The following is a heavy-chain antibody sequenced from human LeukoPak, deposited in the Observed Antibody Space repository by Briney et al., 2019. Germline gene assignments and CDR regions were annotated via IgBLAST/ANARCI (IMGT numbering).Heavy chain of an antibody. J-gene: IGHJ5*02. CDR1: GYTFTSYA. Sequence: ASVKVSCKASGYTFTSYAMNWVRQAPGQGLEWMGWINTNIGNPTYAPAFTGPFVFSSDTSVSTSYLQISSLKAEATALYYCAREGGVRGVIISAWFDPWGQGTLVTVSS. CDR3: AREGGVRGVIISAWFDP. D-gene: IGHD3-10*01. V-gene: IGHV7-4-1*02. CDR2: INTNIGNP.